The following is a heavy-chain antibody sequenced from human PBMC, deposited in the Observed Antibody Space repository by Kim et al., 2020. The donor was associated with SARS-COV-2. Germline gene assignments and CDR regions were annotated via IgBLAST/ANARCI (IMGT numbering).Heavy chain of an antibody. CDR3: ARGCSSTSCLPFDY. Sequence: NPSLKSRVTISVDTSKNQFSLKLSSVTAADTAVYYCARGCSSTSCLPFDYWGQGTLVTVSS. V-gene: IGHV4-34*01. J-gene: IGHJ4*02. D-gene: IGHD2-2*01.